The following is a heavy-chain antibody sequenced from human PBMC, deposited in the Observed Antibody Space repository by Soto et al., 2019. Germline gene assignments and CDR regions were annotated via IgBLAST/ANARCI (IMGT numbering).Heavy chain of an antibody. CDR3: AGRFFGAPNWFDP. V-gene: IGHV4-4*02. CDR2: IYHSGST. D-gene: IGHD3-3*01. J-gene: IGHJ5*02. Sequence: PSETLSLTCAVYGGSVSISNWWNWVRQPPGKGLEWIGEIYHSGSTNYNPSLKSRVTISVDKSKNQFSLKVSSVTAADTAVYYCAGRFFGAPNWFDPWGQGTLVTVSS. CDR1: GGSVSISNW.